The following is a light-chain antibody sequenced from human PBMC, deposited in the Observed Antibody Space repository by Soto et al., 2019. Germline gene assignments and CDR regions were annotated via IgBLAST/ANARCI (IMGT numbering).Light chain of an antibody. CDR2: GVS. Sequence: EIVLTQSPGTLSLSPGERATLSCRASQSVRSSYFAWYQQKPGQAPRLLIFGVSSRATGIPDRFSGSGSGTDFTLTISRLEPEDFAVYYCQQYGSSPGTFGQGTKVDIK. J-gene: IGKJ1*01. V-gene: IGKV3-20*01. CDR3: QQYGSSPGT. CDR1: QSVRSSY.